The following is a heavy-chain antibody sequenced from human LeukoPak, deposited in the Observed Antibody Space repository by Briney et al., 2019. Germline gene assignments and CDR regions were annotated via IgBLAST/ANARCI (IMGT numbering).Heavy chain of an antibody. CDR2: INPNSGGT. CDR3: ARLYSSGWYGSGRFDY. V-gene: IGHV1-2*02. CDR1: GYTFTGYY. J-gene: IGHJ4*02. D-gene: IGHD6-19*01. Sequence: ASVKVSCKASGYTFTGYYMHWVRQAPGQGLEWMGWINPNSGGTNYALKFQGRVTMTRDTSISTAYMELSRLRSDDTAVYYCARLYSSGWYGSGRFDYWGQGTLVTVSS.